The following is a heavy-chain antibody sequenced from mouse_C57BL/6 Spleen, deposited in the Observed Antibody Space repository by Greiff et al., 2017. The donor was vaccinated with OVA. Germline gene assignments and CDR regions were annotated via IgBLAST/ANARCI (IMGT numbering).Heavy chain of an antibody. CDR1: GYTFTSYW. J-gene: IGHJ2*01. D-gene: IGHD3-2*01. Sequence: QVQLQQPGAELVMPGASVKLSCKASGYTFTSYWMHWVKQRPGQGLEWVGEIDPSDSYTNYNQKFKGKSTLTVDKSSSTAYMQLSSLTSEDSAVYYCARLETARYYFDDWGQGTTLTVSS. CDR3: ARLETARYYFDD. V-gene: IGHV1-69*01. CDR2: IDPSDSYT.